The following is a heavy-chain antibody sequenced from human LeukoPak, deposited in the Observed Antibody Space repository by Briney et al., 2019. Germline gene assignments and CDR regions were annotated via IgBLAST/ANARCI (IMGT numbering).Heavy chain of an antibody. D-gene: IGHD3-22*01. CDR1: GFTFDDYA. V-gene: IGHV3-9*01. CDR3: AKSDAVYDSSGYVDY. CDR2: ISWNSGSI. Sequence: GGSLRLSCAASGFTFDDYAMHWVRQAPGKGLEWVSGISWNSGSIGYADSVKGRFTISRDNAKNSLYLQMNSLRAEDTALYYCAKSDAVYDSSGYVDYWGQGTLVTVSS. J-gene: IGHJ4*02.